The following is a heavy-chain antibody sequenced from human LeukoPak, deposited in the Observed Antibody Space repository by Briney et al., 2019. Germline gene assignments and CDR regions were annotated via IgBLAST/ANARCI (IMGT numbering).Heavy chain of an antibody. CDR1: GFTFSAYS. J-gene: IGHJ6*04. D-gene: IGHD3-10*02. Sequence: GGSLRLSCAASGFTFSAYSMNWVRQAPGKGLEWVSSISSTSIYRYYGDSVKGRFTISRDNAKNSLYLQMNSLRAEDTAVYYCAELGITMIGGVWGKGTTVTISS. CDR2: ISSTSIYR. CDR3: AELGITMIGGV. V-gene: IGHV3-21*01.